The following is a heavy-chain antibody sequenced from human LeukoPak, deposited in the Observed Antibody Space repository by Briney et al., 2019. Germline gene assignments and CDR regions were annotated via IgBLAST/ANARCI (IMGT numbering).Heavy chain of an antibody. D-gene: IGHD2-2*01. Sequence: PGGSLRLSCAASGFTFSSYSMNWVRQAPGKGLEWVSYISSSSSTIYYADSVKGRFTTSRDNAKNSLYLQMNSLRAEDTAVYYCARGARVGAFDIWGQGTMVTVSS. CDR3: ARGARVGAFDI. CDR1: GFTFSSYS. V-gene: IGHV3-48*01. J-gene: IGHJ3*02. CDR2: ISSSSSTI.